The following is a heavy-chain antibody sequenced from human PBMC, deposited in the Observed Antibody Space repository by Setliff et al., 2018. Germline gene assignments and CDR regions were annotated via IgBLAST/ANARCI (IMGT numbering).Heavy chain of an antibody. J-gene: IGHJ3*02. Sequence: SETLSLTCTVSGGSISSGDYYWSWIRQPPGKGLEFVGYIYYSGSTYYNPSLKSRVTMSIDTSKNQFSLKVNSVTAADTAVYYCASAPLLYSDSSGLSGTFDIWGQGTMVTVSS. D-gene: IGHD3-22*01. V-gene: IGHV4-30-4*08. CDR2: IYYSGST. CDR3: ASAPLLYSDSSGLSGTFDI. CDR1: GGSISSGDYY.